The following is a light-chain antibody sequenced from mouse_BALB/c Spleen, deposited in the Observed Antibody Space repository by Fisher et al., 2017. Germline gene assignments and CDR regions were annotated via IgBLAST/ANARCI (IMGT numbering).Light chain of an antibody. CDR2: AAS. Sequence: DIVITQTTAIMSASPGEKVTMTCSASSSVSYMHWYQQKPGQPPKLLIYAASNQGSGVPARFSGSGSGTDFSLNIHPMEEDDTAMYFCQQSKEVPWTFGGGTKLEIK. CDR3: QQSKEVPWT. J-gene: IGKJ1*01. V-gene: IGKV3-2*01. CDR1: SSVSY.